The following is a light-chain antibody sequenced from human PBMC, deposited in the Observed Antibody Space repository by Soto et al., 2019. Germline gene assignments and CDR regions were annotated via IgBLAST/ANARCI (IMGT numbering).Light chain of an antibody. CDR1: QSLITRY. Sequence: EIVLTQSPGTLSLFPGERATLSCRASQSLITRYLAWYQQKPGPAPRLLTYGASSRATGIPDRFSGSGSGTDFTITISRLEPEDFAVYSCQQYGTSPTFGQGTRLEIK. CDR3: QQYGTSPT. J-gene: IGKJ5*01. CDR2: GAS. V-gene: IGKV3-20*01.